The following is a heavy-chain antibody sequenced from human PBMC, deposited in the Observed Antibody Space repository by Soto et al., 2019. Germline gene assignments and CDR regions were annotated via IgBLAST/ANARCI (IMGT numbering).Heavy chain of an antibody. CDR1: GYTFTGCY. CDR2: INPNSGGT. V-gene: IGHV1-2*04. CDR3: ARDREDIVVVPATTNNYYYYGMDV. D-gene: IGHD2-2*01. Sequence: GASVKVSCKASGYTFTGCYMHWVRQAPGQGLEWMGWINPNSGGTNYAQKFQGWVTMTRDTSISTAYMELSRLRSDDTAVYYCARDREDIVVVPATTNNYYYYGMDVWGQGTTVTVSS. J-gene: IGHJ6*02.